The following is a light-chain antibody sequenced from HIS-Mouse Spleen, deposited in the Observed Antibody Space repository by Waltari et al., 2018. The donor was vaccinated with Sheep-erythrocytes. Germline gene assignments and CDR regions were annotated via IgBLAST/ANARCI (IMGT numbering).Light chain of an antibody. V-gene: IGKV3-20*01. CDR2: GAS. CDR1: QSVSSSY. J-gene: IGKJ3*01. CDR3: QQYGSSPFT. Sequence: VTLSLSPGERATLSCRASQSVSSSYLAWYQQKPGQAPRLLIYGASSRATGIPDRFSGSGSGTDFTLTISRLEPEDFAVYYCQQYGSSPFTFGPGTKVDIK.